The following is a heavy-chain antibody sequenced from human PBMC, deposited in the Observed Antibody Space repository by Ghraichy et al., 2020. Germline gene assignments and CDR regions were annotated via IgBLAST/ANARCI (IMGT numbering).Heavy chain of an antibody. D-gene: IGHD3-10*01. Sequence: ASVKVSCKTSGYTFNNYAITWVRQAPGQGLEWMGWISVHTGKTYFAQKFQDRLTMTTDTSTTTGYMELRGLTSDDTAIYYCARDRGATPFDRWGQGSLVTVSS. V-gene: IGHV1-18*01. CDR3: ARDRGATPFDR. CDR1: GYTFNNYA. J-gene: IGHJ4*02. CDR2: ISVHTGKT.